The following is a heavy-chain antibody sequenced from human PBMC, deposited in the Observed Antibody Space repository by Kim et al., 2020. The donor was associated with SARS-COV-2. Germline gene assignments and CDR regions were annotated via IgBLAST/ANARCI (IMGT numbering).Heavy chain of an antibody. Sequence: SSTRYADSVKGRFTVSRDNAKNTLYLQMNSLRAEDTAVYYCARVTVAYDYWGQGTLVTVSS. CDR3: ARVTVAYDY. CDR2: SST. D-gene: IGHD6-19*01. V-gene: IGHV3-74*01. J-gene: IGHJ4*02.